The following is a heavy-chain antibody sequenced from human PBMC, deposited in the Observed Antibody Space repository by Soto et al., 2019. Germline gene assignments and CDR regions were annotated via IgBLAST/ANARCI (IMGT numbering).Heavy chain of an antibody. CDR3: AREFNPYYYDSSGYPY. D-gene: IGHD3-22*01. V-gene: IGHV3-33*01. CDR1: GFTFSSYG. J-gene: IGHJ4*02. CDR2: IWYDGSNK. Sequence: GGSLRLSCAASGFTFSSYGVHWVRQAPGKGLEWVAVIWYDGSNKYYADSVKGRFTISRDNSKNTLYLQMNSLRAEDTAVYYCAREFNPYYYDSSGYPYWGQGTLVTVSS.